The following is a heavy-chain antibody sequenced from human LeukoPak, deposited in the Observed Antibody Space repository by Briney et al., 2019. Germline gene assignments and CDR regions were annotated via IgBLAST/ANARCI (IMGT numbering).Heavy chain of an antibody. J-gene: IGHJ6*02. CDR1: GGSFSGYY. Sequence: SEPLFLTCAVYGGSFSGYYWRWIRPPPGKGLEGIGEINHSGSTNYNPSLKSRVTISVDTSKNQFSLKLSSVTAADTAVYYCARGSRYCSSTSCALWPYGMDVWGQGTTVTVSS. CDR3: ARGSRYCSSTSCALWPYGMDV. V-gene: IGHV4-34*01. D-gene: IGHD2-2*01. CDR2: INHSGST.